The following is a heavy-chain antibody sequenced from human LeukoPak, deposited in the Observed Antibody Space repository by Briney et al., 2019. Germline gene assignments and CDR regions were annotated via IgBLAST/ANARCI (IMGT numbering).Heavy chain of an antibody. CDR1: GYTFTSYG. D-gene: IGHD2-2*01. CDR3: ARGSVPAALGDYYYYYMDV. V-gene: IGHV1-18*01. Sequence: ASVKVSCKASGYTFTSYGISWVRQAPGQGLEWMGWISAYNGNTNYAQKLQGRVTMTTDTSTSTAYMELRNLRSDDTAVYYCARGSVPAALGDYYYYYMDVWGKGTTVTVSS. CDR2: ISAYNGNT. J-gene: IGHJ6*03.